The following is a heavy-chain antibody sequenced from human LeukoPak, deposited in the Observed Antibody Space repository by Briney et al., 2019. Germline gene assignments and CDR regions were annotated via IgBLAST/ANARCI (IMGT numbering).Heavy chain of an antibody. J-gene: IGHJ4*02. D-gene: IGHD6-13*01. CDR1: GFTFSSYA. V-gene: IGHV3-23*01. CDR2: ISGSGGYK. Sequence: GGSLRLSCAASGFTFSSYAMRWVRQAPGKGLEWVSGISGSGGYKYYADSVKGRFTISRDNHKNTLYLQTNSLRGDEPAVYYCAKGVSSWLEIDYWGEGSLVTVSS. CDR3: AKGVSSWLEIDY.